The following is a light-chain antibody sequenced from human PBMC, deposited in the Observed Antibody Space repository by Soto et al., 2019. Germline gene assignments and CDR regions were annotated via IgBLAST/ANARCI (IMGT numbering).Light chain of an antibody. CDR3: SSFAGSNNLGV. Sequence: QSALTQPPSASGSPGQSVTISCTGTSSDVGAYNYVSWYQQHPGKAPKVMIYEVSKRPSGVPDRFSGSKSGNTASLTVSGLQAEDEADYYCSSFAGSNNLGVFGGGTKLTVL. J-gene: IGLJ2*01. CDR1: SSDVGAYNY. CDR2: EVS. V-gene: IGLV2-8*01.